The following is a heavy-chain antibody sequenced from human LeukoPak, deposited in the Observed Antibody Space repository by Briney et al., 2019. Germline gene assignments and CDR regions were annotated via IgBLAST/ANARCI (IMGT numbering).Heavy chain of an antibody. CDR2: INSDGSST. V-gene: IGHV3-74*01. CDR3: ARGGYSGSGNYFDY. Sequence: GGSLRLSCAASGFTFSSYWMHWVRQAPGKGLVWVSRINSDGSSTSYADSVKGRFTISRDNAKNTLYLQMISLRAEDTAVYYCARGGYSGSGNYFDYWGQGTLVTVSS. J-gene: IGHJ4*02. CDR1: GFTFSSYW. D-gene: IGHD3-10*01.